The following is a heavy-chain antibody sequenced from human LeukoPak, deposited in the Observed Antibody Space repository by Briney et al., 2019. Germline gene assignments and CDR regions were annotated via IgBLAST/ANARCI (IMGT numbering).Heavy chain of an antibody. Sequence: PGGSLRLSCAASGFTFSSYVMSWVRQAPGKGLEWVSAITGSGGTTYYADFVKGRFTISRDNSKNTLYLQMNSLRAEDTAVYYCASKGCTGGNCKHYFDYWGQGTLVTVAS. CDR2: ITGSGGTT. V-gene: IGHV3-23*01. CDR3: ASKGCTGGNCKHYFDY. J-gene: IGHJ4*02. D-gene: IGHD2-8*02. CDR1: GFTFSSYV.